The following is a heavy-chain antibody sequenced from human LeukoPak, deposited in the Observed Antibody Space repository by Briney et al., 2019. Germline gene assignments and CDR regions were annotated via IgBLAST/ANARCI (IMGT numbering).Heavy chain of an antibody. Sequence: MASETLSLTCLVSGGSISSSSYSWGWIRQPPGKGLEWIGNISYSGDTSYNPSLKSRVTISVDTSKNRFSLKLNSVTAADTALYYCARQLYSSRFDYWGQGTLVTVSS. CDR2: ISYSGDT. CDR3: ARQLYSSRFDY. J-gene: IGHJ4*02. D-gene: IGHD6-13*01. CDR1: GGSISSSSYS. V-gene: IGHV4-39*01.